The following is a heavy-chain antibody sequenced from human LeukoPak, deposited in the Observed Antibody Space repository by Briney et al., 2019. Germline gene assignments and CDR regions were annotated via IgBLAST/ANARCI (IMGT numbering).Heavy chain of an antibody. CDR2: IKPNSGGT. Sequence: SVKVSFKASGYTFTGYYMHWVRQAPGQGLEWMGRIKPNSGGTNYAQKFQGRVTMTRDTSISTAYMELSRLRSDDTAVYYCARATKLVPFDYWGQGTLVTVSS. CDR1: GYTFTGYY. J-gene: IGHJ4*02. D-gene: IGHD2-2*01. CDR3: ARATKLVPFDY. V-gene: IGHV1-2*06.